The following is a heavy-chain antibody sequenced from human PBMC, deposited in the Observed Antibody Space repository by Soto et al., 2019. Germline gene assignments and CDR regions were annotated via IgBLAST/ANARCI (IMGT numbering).Heavy chain of an antibody. CDR1: GFTFSDYY. J-gene: IGHJ5*02. Sequence: GCLRLSCAASGFTFSDYYMSWIRQAPGKGLEWVSYISSSSSYTNYADSVKGRFTISRDNAKNSLYLQMNSLRAEDTAVYYCARDSNDILTKGWFDPWGQGTLVTVSS. V-gene: IGHV3-11*06. CDR2: ISSSSSYT. D-gene: IGHD3-9*01. CDR3: ARDSNDILTKGWFDP.